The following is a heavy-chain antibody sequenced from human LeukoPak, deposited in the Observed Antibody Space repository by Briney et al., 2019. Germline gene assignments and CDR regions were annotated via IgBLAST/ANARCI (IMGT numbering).Heavy chain of an antibody. D-gene: IGHD4-17*01. J-gene: IGHJ6*03. CDR3: AKDPGDYDYYYYYMDV. CDR1: GFTFDDYA. CDR2: ISWDGGST. V-gene: IGHV3-43D*04. Sequence: GGSLRLSCAASGFTFDDYAMHLVRQAPGKGLEWVSLISWDGGSTYYADSVKGRFTISRDNSKNSLYLQMNSLRAEDTALYYCAKDPGDYDYYYYYMDVWGKGTTVTVSS.